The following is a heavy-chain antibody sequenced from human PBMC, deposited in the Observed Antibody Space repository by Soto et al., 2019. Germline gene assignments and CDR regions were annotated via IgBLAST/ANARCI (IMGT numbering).Heavy chain of an antibody. CDR2: IYYSGST. D-gene: IGHD2-21*02. J-gene: IGHJ4*02. V-gene: IGHV4-39*01. CDR3: ARQRTSVVTQAYFDD. CDR1: GGSINSRSYY. Sequence: SETLSLTCTVSGGSINSRSYYWGWIRQSPGKGLEWIGSIYYSGSTYYNPSLKSRVTMSVDTSKNQFSLKLRSVSAADTAVYYCARQRTSVVTQAYFDDWGQGSLVTVS.